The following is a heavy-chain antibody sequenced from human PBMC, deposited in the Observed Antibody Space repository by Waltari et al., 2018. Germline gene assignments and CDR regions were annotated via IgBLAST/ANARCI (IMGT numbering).Heavy chain of an antibody. CDR2: ISASGGST. V-gene: IGHV3-23*01. CDR3: AKDASGWFGGGLDN. CDR1: GFTFSSYA. J-gene: IGHJ4*02. Sequence: EVQLLESGGGLVQPGGSLRRSCAASGFTFSSYAMRWVRQAPGKGLEWVSAISASGGSTHYADSVKGRFTISRDNSKNTLYLQMNSLRAEDTAVYYCAKDASGWFGGGLDNWGQGTLVTVSS. D-gene: IGHD6-19*01.